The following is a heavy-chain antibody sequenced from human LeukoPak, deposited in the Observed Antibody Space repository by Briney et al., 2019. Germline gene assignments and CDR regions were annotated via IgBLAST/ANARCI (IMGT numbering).Heavy chain of an antibody. V-gene: IGHV1-18*01. CDR2: NSSYNGNT. CDR3: ARRVAVARRDAFDI. D-gene: IGHD6-19*01. J-gene: IGHJ3*02. Sequence: ASVKVSCKASGYTFTRYGISGVRQAPGQGLEWMGWNSSYNGNTNYAQKLQGRVTMSTDTSTGTAYMELRSLRSDDTAVYYCARRVAVARRDAFDIWGQGTMVTVSS. CDR1: GYTFTRYG.